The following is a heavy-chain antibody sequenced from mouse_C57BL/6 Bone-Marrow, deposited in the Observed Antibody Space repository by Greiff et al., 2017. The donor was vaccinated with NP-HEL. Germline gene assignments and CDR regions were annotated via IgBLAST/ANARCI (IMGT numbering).Heavy chain of an antibody. CDR3: TTWDGYDGYAMDY. D-gene: IGHD2-2*01. J-gene: IGHJ4*01. Sequence: EVQLQQSGAELVRPGASVKLSCTASGFNIKDDYMHWVKQRPEQGLEWIGWIDPENGDTEYASKFQGKATITADTSSNTAYLQLSSLTSEDTAVYYCTTWDGYDGYAMDYWGQGTSVTVSS. CDR1: GFNIKDDY. CDR2: IDPENGDT. V-gene: IGHV14-4*01.